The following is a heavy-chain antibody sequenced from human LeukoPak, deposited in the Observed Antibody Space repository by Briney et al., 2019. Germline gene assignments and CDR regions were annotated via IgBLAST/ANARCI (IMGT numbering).Heavy chain of an antibody. CDR1: AAPSVVATY. J-gene: IGHJ4*02. Sequence: PTATLSPTCTVAAPSVVATYWAWIRQSPGEGLQYVGSISITVAVTYRPSIKSPVSLSTDMSRNQFSLTLNAVTTADTAIYYCARGRHYDITGFNPTYYFDSWGQGALVSVSS. CDR2: ISITVAV. V-gene: IGHV4-59*07. CDR3: ARGRHYDITGFNPTYYFDS. D-gene: IGHD3-9*01.